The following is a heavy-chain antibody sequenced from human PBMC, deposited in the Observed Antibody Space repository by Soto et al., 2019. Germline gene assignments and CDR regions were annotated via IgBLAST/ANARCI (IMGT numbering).Heavy chain of an antibody. Sequence: PGGSLRLSCAASGFTFSSYGMHWVRQAPGKGLEWVAVIWYDGSNKYYADSVKGRFTISRDNSKNTLYLQMNSLRAEDTAVYYCARFASGTYYYDSSGYYPDYWGQGTLVTVS. CDR1: GFTFSSYG. CDR3: ARFASGTYYYDSSGYYPDY. D-gene: IGHD3-22*01. V-gene: IGHV3-33*01. J-gene: IGHJ4*02. CDR2: IWYDGSNK.